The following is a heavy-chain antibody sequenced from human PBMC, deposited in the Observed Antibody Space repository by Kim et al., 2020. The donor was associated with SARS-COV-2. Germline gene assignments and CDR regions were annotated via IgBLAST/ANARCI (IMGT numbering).Heavy chain of an antibody. CDR1: GGTFSSYA. CDR3: ARLRLYSSSWYPGRVWFDP. J-gene: IGHJ5*02. Sequence: SVKVSCKASGGTFSSYAISWVRQAPGQGLEWMGGIIPIFGTANYAQKFQGRVTITADESTSTAYMELSSLRSEDTAVYYCARLRLYSSSWYPGRVWFDPWGQGTLVTVSS. V-gene: IGHV1-69*13. CDR2: IIPIFGTA. D-gene: IGHD6-13*01.